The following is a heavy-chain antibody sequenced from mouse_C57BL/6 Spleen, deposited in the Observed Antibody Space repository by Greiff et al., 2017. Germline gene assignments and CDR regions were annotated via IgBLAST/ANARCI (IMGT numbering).Heavy chain of an antibody. Sequence: QVQLKQPGAELVKPGASVKVSCKASGYTFTSYWMHWVKQRPGQGLEWIGRIHPSDSDTNYNQKFKGKATLTVDKSSSTAYMQLGSLTSEDSAVYYCAIDITTVVAYREYAMDYWGQGTSVTVSS. CDR1: GYTFTSYW. V-gene: IGHV1-74*01. CDR3: AIDITTVVAYREYAMDY. D-gene: IGHD1-1*01. CDR2: IHPSDSDT. J-gene: IGHJ4*01.